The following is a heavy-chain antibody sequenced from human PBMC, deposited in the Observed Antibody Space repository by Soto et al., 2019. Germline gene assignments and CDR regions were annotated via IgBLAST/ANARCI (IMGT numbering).Heavy chain of an antibody. V-gene: IGHV4-39*01. D-gene: IGHD6-19*01. Sequence: PSETLSLTCTVSGGSISSSSYYWGWIRQPPGKGLEWIGSIYYGGSTYYNPSRKTRVTISVDTSKNQFSLKLNSVTAADTAVYYCARRTVNIRTFYSGLKTHCFDYWGQGALVTVSS. CDR1: GGSISSSSYY. CDR2: IYYGGST. J-gene: IGHJ4*02. CDR3: ARRTVNIRTFYSGLKTHCFDY.